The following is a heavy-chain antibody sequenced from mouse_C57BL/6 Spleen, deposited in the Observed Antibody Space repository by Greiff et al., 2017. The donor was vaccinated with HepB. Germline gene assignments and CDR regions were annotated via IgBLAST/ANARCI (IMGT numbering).Heavy chain of an antibody. Sequence: EVQVVESGPELVKPGASVKISCKASGYSFTGYYMNWVKQSPEKSLEWIGEINPSTGGTTYNQKFKAKATLTVDKSSSTAYMQLKSLTSEDSAVYYCARYSFTTGFAYWGQGTLVTVSA. CDR1: GYSFTGYY. CDR2: INPSTGGT. V-gene: IGHV1-42*01. D-gene: IGHD1-1*01. J-gene: IGHJ3*01. CDR3: ARYSFTTGFAY.